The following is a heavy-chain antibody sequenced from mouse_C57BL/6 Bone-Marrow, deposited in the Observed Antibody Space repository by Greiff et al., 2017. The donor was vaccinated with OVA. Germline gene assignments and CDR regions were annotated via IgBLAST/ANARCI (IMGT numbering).Heavy chain of an antibody. CDR1: GYTFTDYN. D-gene: IGHD2-1*01. V-gene: IGHV1-18*01. J-gene: IGHJ3*01. Sequence: EVQVVESGPELVKPGASVKIPCKASGYTFTDYNMDWVKQSHGKSLEWIGDINPNNGGTIYNQKFKGKATLTVDKSSSTAYMELRSLTSEDTAVYYCARGYYGNYGFAYWGQGTLVTVSA. CDR2: INPNNGGT. CDR3: ARGYYGNYGFAY.